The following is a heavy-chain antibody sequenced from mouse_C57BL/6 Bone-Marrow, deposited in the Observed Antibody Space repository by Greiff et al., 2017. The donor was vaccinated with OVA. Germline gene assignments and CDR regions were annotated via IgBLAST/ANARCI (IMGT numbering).Heavy chain of an antibody. V-gene: IGHV1-81*01. D-gene: IGHD2-2*01. J-gene: IGHJ3*01. CDR2: IYPRSGNT. Sequence: QVQLQQSGAELARPGASVKLSCKASGYTFTSYGISWVKQRTGQGLEWIGEIYPRSGNTYYNEKFKGKATLTADKSSSTAYMELRSLTSEDSAVYFCGGYGYDEAYWGQGTLVTVSA. CDR1: GYTFTSYG. CDR3: GGYGYDEAY.